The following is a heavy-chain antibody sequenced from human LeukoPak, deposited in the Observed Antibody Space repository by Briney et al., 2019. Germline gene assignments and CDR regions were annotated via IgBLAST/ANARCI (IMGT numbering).Heavy chain of an antibody. CDR3: ASGYYDSSGYFVDY. D-gene: IGHD3-22*01. J-gene: IGHJ4*02. CDR1: GGSISSYY. Sequence: PSETLSLTCTVSGGSISSYYWSWIRQPAGKGLEWIGRIYTSGSTNYNPSLKSRVTMSVDTSKNQFSLKLSSVTAADTAVYYCASGYYDSSGYFVDYWGQGTLVTVSS. V-gene: IGHV4-4*07. CDR2: IYTSGST.